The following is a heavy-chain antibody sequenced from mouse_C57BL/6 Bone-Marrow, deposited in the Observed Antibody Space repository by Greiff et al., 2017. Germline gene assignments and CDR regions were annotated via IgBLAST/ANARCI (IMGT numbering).Heavy chain of an antibody. CDR2: IRNKANGYTT. CDR1: GFTFTDYY. CDR3: ARYGTTVVPFAD. D-gene: IGHD1-1*01. J-gene: IGHJ3*01. V-gene: IGHV7-3*01. Sequence: EVHLVESGGGLVQPGGSLRLSCAASGFTFTDYYMSWVRQPPGKALEWLGFIRNKANGYTTEYSASVKGRFTISSDNSQSILYLQMNALRAEDSATYYCARYGTTVVPFADWGQGTLVTVSA.